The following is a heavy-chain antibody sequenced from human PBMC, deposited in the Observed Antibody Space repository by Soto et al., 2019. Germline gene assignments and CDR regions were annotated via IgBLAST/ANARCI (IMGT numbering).Heavy chain of an antibody. V-gene: IGHV4-59*01. CDR2: IYYSGST. Sequence: QVQLQESGPGLVKPSETLSLTCTVSGGSISSYYWSWIRQPPGKGLEWIGYIYYSGSTNYNPSLKSRVTISVDTSKNQFSLKLSSVTAADTAVYYCARDYLAGAFDPWGQGTLVTVSS. J-gene: IGHJ5*02. CDR3: ARDYLAGAFDP. D-gene: IGHD7-27*01. CDR1: GGSISSYY.